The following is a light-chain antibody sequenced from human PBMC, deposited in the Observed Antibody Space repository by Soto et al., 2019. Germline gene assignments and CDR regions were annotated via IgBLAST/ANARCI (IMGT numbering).Light chain of an antibody. J-gene: IGLJ3*02. V-gene: IGLV1-51*01. CDR1: TSNIGHNY. Sequence: QSLLTQPPSVSAAPGQTVTISCSGGTSNIGHNYVSCYQQLPGTAPTLLIYGNDKRPSGIPDRFSGSKSGTSATLAITGLQTGDEADYYCATWDTNLSAVFGGGTKLTFL. CDR2: GND. CDR3: ATWDTNLSAV.